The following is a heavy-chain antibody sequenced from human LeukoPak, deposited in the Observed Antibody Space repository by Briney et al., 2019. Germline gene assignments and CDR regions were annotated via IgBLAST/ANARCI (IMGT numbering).Heavy chain of an antibody. V-gene: IGHV1-69*04. D-gene: IGHD5-18*01. Sequence: GASVKVSCKASGGTFSSYAISWVRQAPGQGLEWMGRIIPILGIANYAQKFQGRVTITADKSTSTAYMELSSLRSEDTAVYYCAREQGYSYGYYFDYWGQGTLVTVSS. J-gene: IGHJ4*02. CDR2: IIPILGIA. CDR3: AREQGYSYGYYFDY. CDR1: GGTFSSYA.